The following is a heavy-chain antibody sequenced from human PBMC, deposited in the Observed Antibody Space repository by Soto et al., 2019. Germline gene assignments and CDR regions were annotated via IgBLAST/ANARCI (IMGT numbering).Heavy chain of an antibody. CDR3: ARDGYCSGGSCYSVPVFDY. J-gene: IGHJ4*02. CDR2: IWYDGSNK. CDR1: GFTFSNYG. V-gene: IGHV3-33*01. Sequence: QVQLVESGGGVVQPGRSLRLSCAASGFTFSNYGMHWVRQAPGKGLEWVAIIWYDGSNKYYADSVKGRFTISRDNSKNTLYLQMNSLRADDTAVYYCARDGYCSGGSCYSVPVFDYWGQGTLVTVSS. D-gene: IGHD2-15*01.